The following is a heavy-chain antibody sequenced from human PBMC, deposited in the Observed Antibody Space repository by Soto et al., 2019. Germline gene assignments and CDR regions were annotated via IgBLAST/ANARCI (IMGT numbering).Heavy chain of an antibody. J-gene: IGHJ6*02. CDR2: ISGSGGST. D-gene: IGHD5-18*01. Sequence: PGGSLRLSCAASGFTFSSYAMSWVRQAPGKGLEWVSAISGSGGSTYYADSVKGRFTISRDNSKNTLYLQMSSLRAEDTAVYYCAKDLGYRWAYYYYGMDVWGQGST. V-gene: IGHV3-23*01. CDR1: GFTFSSYA. CDR3: AKDLGYRWAYYYYGMDV.